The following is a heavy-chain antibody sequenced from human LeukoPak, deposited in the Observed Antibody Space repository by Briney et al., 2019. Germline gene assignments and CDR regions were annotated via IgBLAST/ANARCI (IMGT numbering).Heavy chain of an antibody. CDR3: AKDHRFSVDRQQLVPGHFQH. V-gene: IGHV3-23*01. CDR1: GFTFSSYA. J-gene: IGHJ1*01. CDR2: ISGSGGST. Sequence: GGSLRLSCAASGFTFSSYAMSWVRQAPGKGLEWVSAISGSGGSTYYADSVKGRFTISRDNSKNTLYLQMNSLRAEDTAVYYCAKDHRFSVDRQQLVPGHFQHWGQGTLVTVSS. D-gene: IGHD6-13*01.